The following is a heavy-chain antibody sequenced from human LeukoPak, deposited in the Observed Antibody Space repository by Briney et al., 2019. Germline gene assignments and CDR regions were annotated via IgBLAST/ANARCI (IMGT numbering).Heavy chain of an antibody. CDR2: ISYDGSNK. CDR3: ARDQLTRDAFDI. V-gene: IGHV3-30-3*01. CDR1: GFTFSSYA. Sequence: GGSLRLSCAASGFTFSSYAMLWVRQAPGKGLEWVAVISYDGSNKYYADSAKGRFTISRDNSKNTLYLQMNSLRAEDTAVYYCARDQLTRDAFDIWGQGTMVTVSS. D-gene: IGHD4/OR15-4a*01. J-gene: IGHJ3*02.